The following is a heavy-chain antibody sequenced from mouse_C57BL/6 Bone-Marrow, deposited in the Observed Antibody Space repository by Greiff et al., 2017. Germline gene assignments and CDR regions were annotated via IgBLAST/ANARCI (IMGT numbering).Heavy chain of an antibody. D-gene: IGHD1-1*01. CDR2: IYPGSGST. J-gene: IGHJ2*01. CDR3: ARRATVVGPFDY. Sequence: VQLQQSGAELVKPGASVKMSCKASGYTFTSYWITWVKQRPGQGLEWIGDIYPGSGSTNYNEKFKSKATLTVDTSSSTAYMQLSSLTSEDSAVYYCARRATVVGPFDYWGQGTTLTVSS. CDR1: GYTFTSYW. V-gene: IGHV1-55*01.